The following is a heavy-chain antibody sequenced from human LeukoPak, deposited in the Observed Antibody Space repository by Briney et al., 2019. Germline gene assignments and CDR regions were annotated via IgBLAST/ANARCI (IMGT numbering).Heavy chain of an antibody. CDR1: GYTFTSYA. Sequence: GASVKVSCKASGYTFTSYAMHWVRQAPGQRLEWMGWINAGNGNTKYSQKFQGRVTITRDTSASTAYMELSSLRSEDTAVYYCASTPGSYFGMGEYYFDYWGQGTLVTVSS. V-gene: IGHV1-3*01. D-gene: IGHD1-26*01. CDR3: ASTPGSYFGMGEYYFDY. CDR2: INAGNGNT. J-gene: IGHJ4*02.